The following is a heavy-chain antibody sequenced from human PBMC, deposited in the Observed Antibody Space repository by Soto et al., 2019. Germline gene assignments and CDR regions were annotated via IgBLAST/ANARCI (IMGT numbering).Heavy chain of an antibody. V-gene: IGHV4-39*01. Sequence: QLQLQESGPGLVKPSETLSLTCTVSGGSISSSSYYWGWIRQPPGKGLEWIGSIYYSGSTYYNPSLKSRVTISVDTSKNQFSLRLSSVTAADTAVYYCARIWRSNDAFDIWGQGTMDTVSS. CDR1: GGSISSSSYY. J-gene: IGHJ3*02. CDR2: IYYSGST. CDR3: ARIWRSNDAFDI.